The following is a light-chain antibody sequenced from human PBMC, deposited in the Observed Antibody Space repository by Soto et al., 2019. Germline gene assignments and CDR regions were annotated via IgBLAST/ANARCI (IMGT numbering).Light chain of an antibody. J-gene: IGLJ1*01. Sequence: QSALTQPASVSGSPGQSITISCTGTSSDVGTYNLVSWYQLHPGKVPKLIIYGVFKRPSGVSDRFSGSKSGNTASLTISGLKAEDDADYQCASNFRLNTSVFGTGTKV. CDR1: SSDVGTYNL. V-gene: IGLV2-23*02. CDR3: ASNFRLNTSV. CDR2: GVF.